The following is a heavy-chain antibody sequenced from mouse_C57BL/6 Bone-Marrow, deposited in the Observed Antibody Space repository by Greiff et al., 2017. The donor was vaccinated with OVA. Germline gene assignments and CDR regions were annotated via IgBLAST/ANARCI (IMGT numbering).Heavy chain of an antibody. V-gene: IGHV1-58*01. Sequence: VQLKESGAELVRPGSSVKMSCKTSGYTFTSYGINWVKQRPGQGLEWIGYIYIGNGYTEYNEKFKGKATLTSDTSSSTAYMQLSSLTSEDSAIYFCARSPLITTVVATDFDYWGQGTTLTVSS. CDR1: GYTFTSYG. CDR3: ARSPLITTVVATDFDY. J-gene: IGHJ2*01. CDR2: IYIGNGYT. D-gene: IGHD1-1*01.